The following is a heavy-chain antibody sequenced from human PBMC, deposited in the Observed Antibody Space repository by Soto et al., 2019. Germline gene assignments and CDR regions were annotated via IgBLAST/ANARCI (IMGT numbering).Heavy chain of an antibody. J-gene: IGHJ4*02. V-gene: IGHV1-18*01. D-gene: IGHD3-10*01. Sequence: QVHLVQSGAEVKKPGASVKVSCKGSGYAFTTYGITWVRQAPGQGLEWMGWISAHNGNTNYAQKLQGRVAVTRDTSTSTAYMELRRLRSDDTAVYYWARGRYGDYWGQGALVIVSS. CDR1: GYAFTTYG. CDR3: ARGRYGDY. CDR2: ISAHNGNT.